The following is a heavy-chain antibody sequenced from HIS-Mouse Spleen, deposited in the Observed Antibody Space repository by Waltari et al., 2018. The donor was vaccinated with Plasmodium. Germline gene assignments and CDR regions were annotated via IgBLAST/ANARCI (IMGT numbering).Heavy chain of an antibody. Sequence: EVQLVESGGGLVQPGGSLRLSCAASGFTFSSYWMSWVRQAPGKGLEGRANIKKDGSEKYYVDSVKGRFTISRDNAKNSLYLQMNSLRAEDTAVYYCASSWYWYFDLWGRGTLVTVSS. D-gene: IGHD6-13*01. CDR2: IKKDGSEK. V-gene: IGHV3-7*01. CDR1: GFTFSSYW. J-gene: IGHJ2*01. CDR3: ASSWYWYFDL.